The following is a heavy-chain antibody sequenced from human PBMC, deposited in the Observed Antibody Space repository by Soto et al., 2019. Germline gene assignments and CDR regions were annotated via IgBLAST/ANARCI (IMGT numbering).Heavy chain of an antibody. CDR2: ISGSGANR. V-gene: IGHV3-23*01. J-gene: IGHJ6*03. Sequence: EEQVLESGGGLVQPGGSLRLSCAASGFTFKTYVMSWVRQAPGKGLEWVSSISGSGANRYFADSVKGRFNISRDNSKNTLELQMDRLRAEDTAIYYCASRGNICNRNICYYYYMDVWGKGTTVIVSS. CDR3: ASRGNICNRNICYYYYMDV. CDR1: GFTFKTYV.